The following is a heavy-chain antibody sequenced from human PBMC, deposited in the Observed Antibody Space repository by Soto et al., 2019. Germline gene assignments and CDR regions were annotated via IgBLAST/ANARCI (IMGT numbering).Heavy chain of an antibody. D-gene: IGHD2-2*01. CDR1: GGSISSSSYY. Sequence: SETLSLTCTVSGGSISSSSYYWGWIRQPPGKGLEWIGSIYYSGSTYYNPSLKSRVTISVDTSKNQFSLKLSSVTAADTAVYYCDCSIRLCSVDYYYYMDVWGKGSTVTVSS. CDR2: IYYSGST. CDR3: DCSIRLCSVDYYYYMDV. V-gene: IGHV4-39*01. J-gene: IGHJ6*03.